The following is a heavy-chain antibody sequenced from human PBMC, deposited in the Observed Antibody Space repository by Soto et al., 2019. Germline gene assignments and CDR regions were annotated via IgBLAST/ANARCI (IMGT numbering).Heavy chain of an antibody. Sequence: ASVKVSCKASGGSFSSYTISWVRQAPGQGLEWMGRIIPILGIANYAQKFQGRVTITADKSTSTAYMELSSLRSEDTAVYYCATSIGYCSSTSSCTGYYFDYWG. J-gene: IGHJ4*01. V-gene: IGHV1-69*02. CDR1: GGSFSSYT. D-gene: IGHD2-2*01. CDR3: ATSIGYCSSTSSCTGYYFDY. CDR2: IIPILGIA.